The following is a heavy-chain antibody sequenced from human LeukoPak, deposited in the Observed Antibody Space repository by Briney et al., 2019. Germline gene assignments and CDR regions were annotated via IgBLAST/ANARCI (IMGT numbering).Heavy chain of an antibody. D-gene: IGHD3-22*01. CDR1: RFTFSGNW. J-gene: IGHJ4*02. CDR2: IKQGGGEK. Sequence: GGPLRLSCAASRFTFSGNWLSWVREAPGKGMEWVANIKQGGGEKYYVDSVKSRFTISRENAKNSLYLQMNSLRAEDTAVYYCARDSGRSGYLASYFDYWGQGTLVTVSS. CDR3: ARDSGRSGYLASYFDY. V-gene: IGHV3-7*01.